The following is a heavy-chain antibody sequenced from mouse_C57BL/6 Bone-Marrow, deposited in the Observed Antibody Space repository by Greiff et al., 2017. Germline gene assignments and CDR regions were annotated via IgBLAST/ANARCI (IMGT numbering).Heavy chain of an antibody. CDR1: GYTFTSYW. J-gene: IGHJ4*01. CDR2: IDPSDSYT. D-gene: IGHD6-1*01. CDR3: ARHGSPDMDY. Sequence: QVQLKQPGAELVRPGTSVKLSCKASGYTFTSYWMHWVKQRPGQGLEWIGVIDPSDSYTNYNQKFKGKATLTVDTSSSTAYMQLSSLTSEDSAVYYCARHGSPDMDYWGQGTSVTVSS. V-gene: IGHV1-59*01.